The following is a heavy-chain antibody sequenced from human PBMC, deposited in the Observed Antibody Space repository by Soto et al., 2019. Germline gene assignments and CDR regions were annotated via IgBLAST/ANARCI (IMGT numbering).Heavy chain of an antibody. D-gene: IGHD6-6*01. CDR3: AKGDPTDSSSAEIYYYGMDV. V-gene: IGHV3-43*01. CDR2: ISWDGGST. Sequence: GGSLRLSCAASGFTFDDYTMHWVRQAPGKGLEWVSLISWDGGSTYYADSVKGRFTISRDNSKNSLYLQMNSLRTEDTALYYCAKGDPTDSSSAEIYYYGMDVWGQGTTVTVSS. CDR1: GFTFDDYT. J-gene: IGHJ6*02.